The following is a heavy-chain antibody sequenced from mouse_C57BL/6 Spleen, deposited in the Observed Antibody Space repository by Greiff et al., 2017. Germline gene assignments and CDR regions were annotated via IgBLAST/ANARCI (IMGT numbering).Heavy chain of an antibody. J-gene: IGHJ2*01. V-gene: IGHV5-9-1*02. CDR1: GFTFRSYA. CDR2: ISSGGDSI. D-gene: IGHD1-1*01. CDR3: TRAAFYGSSRYFDY. Sequence: EVMLVESGEGLVKPGGSLKLSCAASGFTFRSYAMSWVRQTPEKRLEWVAYISSGGDSIYYADTVKGRFTISRDNARNTLYLQMSSLKSEDTAMYYCTRAAFYGSSRYFDYWGQGTTLTVSS.